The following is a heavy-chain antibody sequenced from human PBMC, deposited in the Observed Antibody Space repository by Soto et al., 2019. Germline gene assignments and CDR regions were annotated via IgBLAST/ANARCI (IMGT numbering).Heavy chain of an antibody. Sequence: EVQLVESGGGLVQPGRSLRLSCAASGFTFDDYAMHWVRQVPGKGLEWVSGISWNRGRIGYADSVKGRFTISRDNAKNSHYLQMHNLRTEDTALYYCAKEHYSNDYYYYGMDVWGQGTTVTVSS. CDR2: ISWNRGRI. D-gene: IGHD4-4*01. CDR3: AKEHYSNDYYYYGMDV. CDR1: GFTFDDYA. J-gene: IGHJ6*02. V-gene: IGHV3-9*01.